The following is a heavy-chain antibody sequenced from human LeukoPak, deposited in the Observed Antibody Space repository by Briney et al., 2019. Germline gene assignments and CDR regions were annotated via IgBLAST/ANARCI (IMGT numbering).Heavy chain of an antibody. D-gene: IGHD4-17*01. CDR3: ARVVPLETTVSPIDAFDI. V-gene: IGHV1-18*01. J-gene: IGHJ3*02. Sequence: ASVKVSCKASGYTFTSYGISWVRQAPGQGLEWMGWISAYNGNTNYAQKLQGRVTMTTDTSTSTAYMELRSLRSDDTAVYYCARVVPLETTVSPIDAFDIWGQGTMITVSS. CDR2: ISAYNGNT. CDR1: GYTFTSYG.